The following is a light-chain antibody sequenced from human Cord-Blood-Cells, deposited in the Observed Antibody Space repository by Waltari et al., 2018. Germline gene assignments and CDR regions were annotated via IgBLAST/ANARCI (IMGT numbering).Light chain of an antibody. V-gene: IGKV3-15*01. CDR2: GAS. CDR3: QQYNNWPFT. Sequence: EIVMTQSPATLSVSPGERATLPCRASQSVSSNLAWYQQKPGQAPGLLIYGASTRATGIPARFSGSGSGTEFTLTISSLQSEDFAVYYCQQYNNWPFTFGPGTKVDIK. CDR1: QSVSSN. J-gene: IGKJ3*01.